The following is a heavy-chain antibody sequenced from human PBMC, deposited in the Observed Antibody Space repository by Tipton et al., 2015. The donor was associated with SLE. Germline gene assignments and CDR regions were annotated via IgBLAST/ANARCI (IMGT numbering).Heavy chain of an antibody. CDR2: INHSGST. CDR3: AREEAKRHRYSNSFQWFDP. J-gene: IGHJ5*02. Sequence: TLSLTCAVYGGSFSGNYWSWIRQPPGKGLEWIGEINHSGSTNYNPSLKSRVTISVDTSKNQFSLKLSSVTAADTAVYYCAREEAKRHRYSNSFQWFDPWGQGTLVTVSS. D-gene: IGHD6-13*01. V-gene: IGHV4-34*01. CDR1: GGSFSGNY.